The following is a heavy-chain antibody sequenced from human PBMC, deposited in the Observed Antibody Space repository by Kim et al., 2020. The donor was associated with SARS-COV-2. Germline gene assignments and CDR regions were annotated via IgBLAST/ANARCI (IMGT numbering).Heavy chain of an antibody. V-gene: IGHV6-1*01. CDR3: ARVITVLGWYPFDY. J-gene: IGHJ4*02. D-gene: IGHD6-19*01. Sequence: AVSVKSRITINPDTSKNQFSLQLNSVTPEDTAVYYCARVITVLGWYPFDYWGQGTLVTVSS.